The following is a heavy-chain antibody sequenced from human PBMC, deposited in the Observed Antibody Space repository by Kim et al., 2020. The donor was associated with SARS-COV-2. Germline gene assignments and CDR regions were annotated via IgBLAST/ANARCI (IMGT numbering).Heavy chain of an antibody. Sequence: TYYAGSVKGRFTITRDNSKSTLFLEMNSLRAEDTAVYYCAKSVGGAAAFDYWGQGTQVTVSS. D-gene: IGHD6-13*01. CDR2: T. J-gene: IGHJ4*02. CDR3: AKSVGGAAAFDY. V-gene: IGHV3-23*01.